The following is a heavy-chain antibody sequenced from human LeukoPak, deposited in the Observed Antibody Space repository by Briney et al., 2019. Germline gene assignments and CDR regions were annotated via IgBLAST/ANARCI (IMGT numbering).Heavy chain of an antibody. V-gene: IGHV3-53*01. CDR1: GFTVSSNY. Sequence: GSLRLSCAASGFTVSSNYMSWVRQAPGKGLEWGSVIYSGGSTYYSDSVKGRFTISRDNSKNTLYLQMNSLRAEDTAVYYCARGTTVTNFDYWGQGTLVTVSS. CDR2: IYSGGST. J-gene: IGHJ4*02. CDR3: ARGTTVTNFDY. D-gene: IGHD4-17*01.